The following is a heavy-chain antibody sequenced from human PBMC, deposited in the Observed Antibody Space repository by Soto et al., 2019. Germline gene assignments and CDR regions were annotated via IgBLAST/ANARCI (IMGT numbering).Heavy chain of an antibody. V-gene: IGHV3-74*01. CDR2: ISSDGTTT. J-gene: IGHJ4*02. CDR3: VRGKVAAGFDY. Sequence: GGSLRLSCVASEFTFTRYWMHWVRQAPGKGLVWVSRISSDGTTTNYADSVKGRFTISRDNAKNTLYLQMTSLRVEDRAIYYCVRGKVAAGFDYWGQGALVTVSS. CDR1: EFTFTRYW. D-gene: IGHD6-13*01.